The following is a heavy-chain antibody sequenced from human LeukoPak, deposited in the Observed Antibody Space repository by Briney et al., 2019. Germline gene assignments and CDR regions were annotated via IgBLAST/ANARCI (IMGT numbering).Heavy chain of an antibody. D-gene: IGHD6-13*01. CDR1: GYTFTSYG. Sequence: ASVKVSCKASGYTFTSYGISWVRQAPGQGLEWMGWINPNSGGTNYAQKFQGRVTMTRDTSISTAYMELSRLRSDDTAVYYCARDRGLDIAAAGKFRHYYYYMDVWGKGTTVTVSS. V-gene: IGHV1-2*02. J-gene: IGHJ6*03. CDR3: ARDRGLDIAAAGKFRHYYYYMDV. CDR2: INPNSGGT.